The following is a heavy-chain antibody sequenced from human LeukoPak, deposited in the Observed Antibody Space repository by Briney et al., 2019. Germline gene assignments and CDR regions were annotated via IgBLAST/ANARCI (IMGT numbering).Heavy chain of an antibody. V-gene: IGHV3-7*03. CDR1: GFTFSNYW. CDR3: ATYSLHRSGGSCRYYYYYGMDV. D-gene: IGHD2-15*01. CDR2: IKQDGSEK. J-gene: IGHJ6*02. Sequence: GGSLRLSCAASGFTFSNYWMTWVRQAPGKGLEWVANIKQDGSEKFYVDSVKGRFTVSRDNAKNTLYLQMNSLRAEDTAVYYCATYSLHRSGGSCRYYYYYGMDVWGQGTTVTVSS.